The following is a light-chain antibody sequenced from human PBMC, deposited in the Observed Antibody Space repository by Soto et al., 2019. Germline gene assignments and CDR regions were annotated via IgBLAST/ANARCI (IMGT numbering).Light chain of an antibody. CDR1: QSVSNN. Sequence: EIVMTQSPATLSVSPGERATLSCRASQSVSNNLTWYQHKPGQAPRLLIHSASTRATDVPARFSGRGSVTAFTLAVSILQSKDFAVYYGKEYDNWPRLTFGLETRVHIK. J-gene: IGKJ3*01. CDR2: SAS. CDR3: KEYDNWPRLT. V-gene: IGKV3-15*01.